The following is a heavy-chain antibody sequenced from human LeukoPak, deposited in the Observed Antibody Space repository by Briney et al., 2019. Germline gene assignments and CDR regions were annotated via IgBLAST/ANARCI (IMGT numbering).Heavy chain of an antibody. CDR1: GYTFTSYD. CDR2: MNPNSGAT. CDR3: ARAPRSWGFVY. D-gene: IGHD7-27*01. V-gene: IGHV1-8*01. J-gene: IGHJ4*02. Sequence: GASVKVSCKASGYTFTSYDFNWLRQATGQGPERMGWMNPNSGATGYAQKFQGRVTMTRSASINTAYMELSNLRSEDTAVYYCARAPRSWGFVYWGQGTLVTVSS.